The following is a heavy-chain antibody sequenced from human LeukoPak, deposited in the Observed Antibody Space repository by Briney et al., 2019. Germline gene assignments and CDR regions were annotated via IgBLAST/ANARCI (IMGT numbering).Heavy chain of an antibody. CDR3: AKAPAQRLRGRHYFDY. CDR2: ISGSGGST. V-gene: IGHV3-23*01. D-gene: IGHD5-12*01. J-gene: IGHJ4*02. Sequence: GSLRLSCVASGFSLCSYALCAGRHAPGEGLGRVSAISGSGGSTYYADSVKGRFTISRDNSKNTLYLQMNSLRAEDTVVYYCAKAPAQRLRGRHYFDYWGQGTLVTVSS. CDR1: GFSLCSYA.